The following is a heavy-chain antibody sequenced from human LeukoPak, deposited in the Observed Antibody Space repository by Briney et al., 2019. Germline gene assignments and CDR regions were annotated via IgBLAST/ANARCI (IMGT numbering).Heavy chain of an antibody. V-gene: IGHV4-59*01. Sequence: SETLSLACAVYGGSFSGYYWSWIRQPPGKGLEWIGYIFYSGSTNHNPSLKSRVTISVDTSKNQFSLKLSSVTAADTAVYYCARMGRSSGPFQHWGQGTLVTVSS. J-gene: IGHJ1*01. CDR3: ARMGRSSGPFQH. CDR2: IFYSGST. CDR1: GGSFSGYY. D-gene: IGHD6-25*01.